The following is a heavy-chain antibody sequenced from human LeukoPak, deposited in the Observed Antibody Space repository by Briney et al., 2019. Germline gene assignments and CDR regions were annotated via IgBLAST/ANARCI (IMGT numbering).Heavy chain of an antibody. V-gene: IGHV4-59*01. J-gene: IGHJ4*02. D-gene: IGHD3-10*01. CDR1: GGSISSYY. Sequence: SETLSLTCTVSGGSISSYYWSWIRQPPGKGLEGIGYIYYSGSTNYNPSLKRRVTISVETSKNQFSLKLSSVTAADTAVYYCARMVRGVIGLYYFDYWGQGTLVTVSS. CDR3: ARMVRGVIGLYYFDY. CDR2: IYYSGST.